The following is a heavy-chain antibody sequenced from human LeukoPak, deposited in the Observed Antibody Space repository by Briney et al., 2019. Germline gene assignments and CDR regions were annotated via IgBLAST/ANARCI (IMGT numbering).Heavy chain of an antibody. CDR2: ISSSGNTI. V-gene: IGHV3-48*03. J-gene: IGHJ5*01. CDR1: GFTFSSYE. CDR3: ARXXXXXSGXXXWFDS. Sequence: GGSLRLSCAASGFTFSSYEMNWVRQAPGKGLEWISYISSSGNTIYYADSVKGRFTMSRDNAKNSLYLQMNSLRAEDTAVYYCARXXXXXSGXXXWFDSWGQGTLVTVS. D-gene: IGHD3-22*01.